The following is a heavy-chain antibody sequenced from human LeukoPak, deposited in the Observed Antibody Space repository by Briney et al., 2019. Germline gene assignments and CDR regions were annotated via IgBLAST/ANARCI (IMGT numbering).Heavy chain of an antibody. CDR3: TREDLAGRRGFDI. D-gene: IGHD6-6*01. CDR2: IYYSGST. V-gene: IGHV4-59*08. CDR1: GGSISSYY. J-gene: IGHJ3*02. Sequence: SETLSLTCTVSGGSISSYYWSWIRQPPGKGLEWIGYIYYSGSTNYNPSLKSRVTISVDTSKNQFSLRLSSVTAADTAVYYCTREDLAGRRGFDIWGQGTMVTVSS.